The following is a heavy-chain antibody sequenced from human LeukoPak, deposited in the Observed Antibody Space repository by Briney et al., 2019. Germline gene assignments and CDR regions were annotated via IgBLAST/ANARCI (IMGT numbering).Heavy chain of an antibody. CDR3: AKGRGGSSNWASDY. CDR1: GFTFRNYG. CDR2: IRYDGGNK. J-gene: IGHJ4*02. Sequence: GGSLRLSCTASGFTFRNYGMNWVRQAPGKGRGWVAGIRYDGGNKDDVDSVEGRFTTSRDNSKNALYLEMNSLTVEDTAVYYCAKGRGGSSNWASDYWGQGTQVTVSS. D-gene: IGHD7-27*01. V-gene: IGHV3-30*02.